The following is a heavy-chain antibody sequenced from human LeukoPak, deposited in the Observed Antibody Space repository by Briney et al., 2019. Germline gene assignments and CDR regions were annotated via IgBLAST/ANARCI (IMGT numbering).Heavy chain of an antibody. Sequence: ASVKVSCKASDYTFKNYGISWVRQAPGQGLEWMGWISGYNGNTYYAQKFQGRVTVTTDTSTSTAYMELRSLRSDDTAVYYCARSSLYYYDSINLQAFDIWGQGTMVTVSS. CDR1: DYTFKNYG. V-gene: IGHV1-18*01. CDR3: ARSSLYYYDSINLQAFDI. CDR2: ISGYNGNT. J-gene: IGHJ3*02. D-gene: IGHD3-22*01.